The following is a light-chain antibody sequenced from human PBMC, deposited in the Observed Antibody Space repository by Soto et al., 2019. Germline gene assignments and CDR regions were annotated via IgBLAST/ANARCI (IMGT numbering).Light chain of an antibody. CDR2: EAT. J-gene: IGKJ1*01. CDR1: QNIHKY. CDR3: QQTFVTPWT. V-gene: IGKV1-39*01. Sequence: DIQMTQSPSSLSASVGDRVTISCRSSQNIHKYLNWYQQRPGKAPDLLVYEATSLETGVSSKFSGSDYGTEFTLTINSLQLEDFTTYYCQQTFVTPWTLDQGN.